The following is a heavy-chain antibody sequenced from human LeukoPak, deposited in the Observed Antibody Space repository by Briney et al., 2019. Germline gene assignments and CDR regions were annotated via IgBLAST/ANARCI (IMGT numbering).Heavy chain of an antibody. CDR1: GFTFSSYW. Sequence: QPGGSLRLSCAASGFTFSSYWMHWVRQALGKGLVWVSRINSDGSSTSYADSVKGRFTISRDNAKNTLYLQMNSLRAEDAAVYYCARDQIRPGVYYYGMDVWGQGTTVTVSS. CDR2: INSDGSST. D-gene: IGHD3-10*01. V-gene: IGHV3-74*01. J-gene: IGHJ6*02. CDR3: ARDQIRPGVYYYGMDV.